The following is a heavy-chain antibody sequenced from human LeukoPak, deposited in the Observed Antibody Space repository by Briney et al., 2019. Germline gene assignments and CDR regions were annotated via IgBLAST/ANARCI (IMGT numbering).Heavy chain of an antibody. CDR3: ARGIRTMVRGVIIFPFDP. CDR2: TYYRTKWYN. Sequence: SETLSLTCAVSGDSFSSNSAAWNWIRPSQSRGLEWLGRTYYRTKWYNDYAVSVKSRITNNPDTSKNQFSLQLNSVTPEDTAVYYCARGIRTMVRGVIIFPFDPWGQGTLVTVSS. CDR1: GDSFSSNSAA. D-gene: IGHD3-10*01. V-gene: IGHV6-1*01. J-gene: IGHJ5*02.